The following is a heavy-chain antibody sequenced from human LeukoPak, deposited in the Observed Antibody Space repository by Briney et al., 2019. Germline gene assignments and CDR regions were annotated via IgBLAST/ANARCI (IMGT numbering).Heavy chain of an antibody. CDR2: ISYGGSSK. J-gene: IGHJ4*02. Sequence: PGRSLRLSCAASGFTFSSYDINWVRQAPGKGLEWVAIISYGGSSKYYADSVKGRFTISRDNSKNMVYLQMSSLRPEDTAVYYCAKEMGSGWFCDGWGQGTLVTVS. CDR1: GFTFSSYD. D-gene: IGHD6-19*01. V-gene: IGHV3-30*18. CDR3: AKEMGSGWFCDG.